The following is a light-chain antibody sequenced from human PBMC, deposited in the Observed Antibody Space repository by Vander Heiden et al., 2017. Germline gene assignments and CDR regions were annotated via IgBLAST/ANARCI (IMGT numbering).Light chain of an antibody. J-gene: IGKJ4*01. V-gene: IGKV3-11*01. CDR1: QSVSSY. CDR3: QQRSNWPPQALT. CDR2: DAS. Sequence: EIVLTQSPATLSLSPGERATLSCRASQSVSSYLAWYQQKPGQAPRLLIYDASNRATGIPARFSGSGSGTDFTLTISRLEPEDFAVYYCQQRSNWPPQALTFGGGTKVEIK.